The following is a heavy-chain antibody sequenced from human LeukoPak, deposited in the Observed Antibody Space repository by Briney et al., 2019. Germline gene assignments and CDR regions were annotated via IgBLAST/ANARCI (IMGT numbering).Heavy chain of an antibody. D-gene: IGHD5-24*01. J-gene: IGHJ4*02. Sequence: SETLSLTCTVSGGSISSSSYYWGWIRQPPGKGLEWIGSIYYSGSTYYNPSLKSRVTISVDTSKNQFSLKLSSVTAADTAVYYCARVPRYDFIDGYNPYYFDYWGQGTLVTVSS. CDR2: IYYSGST. V-gene: IGHV4-39*07. CDR3: ARVPRYDFIDGYNPYYFDY. CDR1: GGSISSSSYY.